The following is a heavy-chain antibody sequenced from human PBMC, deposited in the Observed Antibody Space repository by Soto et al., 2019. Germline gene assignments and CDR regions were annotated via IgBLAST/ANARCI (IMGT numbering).Heavy chain of an antibody. CDR2: INPSGGST. D-gene: IGHD3-10*01. CDR1: GYTFTSYY. CDR3: ARAFRITMVRGALDP. V-gene: IGHV1-46*01. J-gene: IGHJ5*02. Sequence: ASVKVSCKASGYTFTSYYMHWVRQAPGQGLEWMGIINPSGGSTSYAQKFQGRVTMTRDTSTSTVYMELSSLRSEDTAVYYCARAFRITMVRGALDPWGQGTLVTVSS.